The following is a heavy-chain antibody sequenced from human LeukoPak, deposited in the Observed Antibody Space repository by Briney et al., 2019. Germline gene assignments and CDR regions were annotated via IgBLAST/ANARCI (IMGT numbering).Heavy chain of an antibody. J-gene: IGHJ4*02. CDR1: GFIFNSAW. CDR2: IKSKKDGGTA. Sequence: GGSLRLSCVGSGFIFNSAWVGWVRQVPGKGLEWVGRIKSKKDGGTADYAAPVKDRFIISRDDSKNTLFLRMNSLKTEDTAVYYCTTGLASAGHDGYWGQGTLVTVSS. D-gene: IGHD6-13*01. CDR3: TTGLASAGHDGY. V-gene: IGHV3-15*05.